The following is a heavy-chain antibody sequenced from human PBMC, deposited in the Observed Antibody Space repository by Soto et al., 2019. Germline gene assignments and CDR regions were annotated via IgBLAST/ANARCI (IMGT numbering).Heavy chain of an antibody. CDR3: ARGPTDYYDNSANYFLDY. V-gene: IGHV1-18*01. J-gene: IGHJ4*02. CDR2: ISTYNGNT. CDR1: GYTFITYG. Sequence: GASVKVSCKASGYTFITYGVSWVRQAPGQRLDWLGWISTYNGNTRYAERLQGRVTMTTDTTTNTAYMELRNLRSDGTAVYYCARGPTDYYDNSANYFLDYWGQGTLVTVSS. D-gene: IGHD3-22*01.